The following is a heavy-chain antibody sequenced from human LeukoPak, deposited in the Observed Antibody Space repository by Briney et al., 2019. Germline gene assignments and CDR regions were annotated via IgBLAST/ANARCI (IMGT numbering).Heavy chain of an antibody. D-gene: IGHD3-10*01. CDR1: GGSITNTNY. V-gene: IGHV4-4*02. CDR3: ARDNYYVSGSYGYYYGMDV. Sequence: KTSETLSLTCGVSGGSITNTNYWTWVRQPPGKGLEWIGEVNLQGSTNYNPSLMGRVAISVDTSENHISLQLTSVTAADTAVYYCARDNYYVSGSYGYYYGMDVWGQGTTVTVSS. J-gene: IGHJ6*02. CDR2: VNLQGST.